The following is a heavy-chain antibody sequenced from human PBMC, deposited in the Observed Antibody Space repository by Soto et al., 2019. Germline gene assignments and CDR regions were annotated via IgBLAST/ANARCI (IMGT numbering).Heavy chain of an antibody. CDR1: GGSISSYH. CDR3: ARQFRDVYNAVEY. CDR2: TSNSAPT. Sequence: QVQLQESGPGLVKPSETLSLTCTVSGGSISSYHWSWIRQSPGKGLEWIGYTSNSAPTIYNPSLKSRAPXSXDXSKNQFSLRLSSVTAADTAVYFCARQFRDVYNAVEYWGQGALVTVSS. D-gene: IGHD1-1*01. J-gene: IGHJ4*02. V-gene: IGHV4-59*08.